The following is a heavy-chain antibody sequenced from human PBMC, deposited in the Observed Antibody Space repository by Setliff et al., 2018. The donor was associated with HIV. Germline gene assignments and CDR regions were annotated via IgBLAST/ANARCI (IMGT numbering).Heavy chain of an antibody. CDR1: GFTFSGST. V-gene: IGHV3-73*01. Sequence: GGSLRLSCAAPGFTFSGSTIHWVRQASGKGLEWVGRIGSKANSYATAYAASVKGRFTTSREDSKNTAYRQMNSLKTEDTAVYYCKADSSGYPWGQGTLVTVSS. D-gene: IGHD3-22*01. CDR2: IGSKANSYAT. CDR3: KADSSGYP. J-gene: IGHJ5*02.